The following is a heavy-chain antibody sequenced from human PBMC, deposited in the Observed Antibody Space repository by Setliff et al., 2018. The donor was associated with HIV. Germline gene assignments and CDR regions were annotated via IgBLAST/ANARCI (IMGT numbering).Heavy chain of an antibody. J-gene: IGHJ5*02. V-gene: IGHV1-8*01. Sequence: VKVSCKASGYTFTKYAMNWVRQAPGQGLEWMGWMNPNSGVSGYALKFHDRVALTTDTSTSTAHMELRNLRSDDTAVYYCARDSGMAVVGTWRRLDPWGQGTLVTVSS. D-gene: IGHD6-19*01. CDR1: GYTFTKYA. CDR3: ARDSGMAVVGTWRRLDP. CDR2: MNPNSGVS.